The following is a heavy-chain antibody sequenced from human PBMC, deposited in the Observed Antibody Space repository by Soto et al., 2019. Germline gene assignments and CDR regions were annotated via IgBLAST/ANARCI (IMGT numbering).Heavy chain of an antibody. CDR2: IHYSGST. Sequence: QVQLQESGPGLVKPSETLSLTCTVSGGSISSYYWSWIRQPPGKGLEWSGYIHYSGSTNYNPSLKSRVTISVDTSKNQFSLKLNSVTAADTAVYYCARPHGGSSGWDNWFDPWGQGTLVTVSS. V-gene: IGHV4-59*01. D-gene: IGHD6-25*01. CDR1: GGSISSYY. J-gene: IGHJ5*02. CDR3: ARPHGGSSGWDNWFDP.